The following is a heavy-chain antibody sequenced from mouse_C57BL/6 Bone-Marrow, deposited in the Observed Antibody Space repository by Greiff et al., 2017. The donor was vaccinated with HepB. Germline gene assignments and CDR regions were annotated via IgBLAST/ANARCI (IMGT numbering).Heavy chain of an antibody. V-gene: IGHV1-82*01. CDR1: GYAFSSSW. Sequence: VQLQQSGPELVKPGASVKISCKASGYAFSSSWMNWVKQRPGKGLEWIGRIYPGDGDTNYNGKFKGKATLTADKSSSTAYMQLSSLTSEDSAVYFCARGGQLRLPFDYWGQGTTLTVSS. J-gene: IGHJ2*01. CDR3: ARGGQLRLPFDY. CDR2: IYPGDGDT. D-gene: IGHD3-2*02.